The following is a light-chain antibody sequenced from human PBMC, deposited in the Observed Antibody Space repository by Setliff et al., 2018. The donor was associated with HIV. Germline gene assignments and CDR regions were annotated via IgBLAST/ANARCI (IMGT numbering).Light chain of an antibody. CDR3: ATWDGSLSGYV. CDR2: RNN. Sequence: QSALTQPPSASGTPGQRVTVSCSGSSSNIGSHAVNWYQHLPGPAPKLLLYRNNQRPSGVPDRFSGSKSGTSASLAISWLQSEDEADYYCATWDGSLSGYVFGTGTKVTVL. V-gene: IGLV1-44*01. CDR1: SSNIGSHA. J-gene: IGLJ1*01.